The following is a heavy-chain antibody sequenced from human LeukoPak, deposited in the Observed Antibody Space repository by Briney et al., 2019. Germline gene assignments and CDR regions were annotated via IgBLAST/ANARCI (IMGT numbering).Heavy chain of an antibody. CDR3: ARSGYYDSSLEVDY. Sequence: SETLSLTCAVSGGSISSSNWWSWVRQPPGKGLEWIGEIYHSGSTNYNPSLKSRVTISVDKSKNQFSLKLSSVTAADTAVYYCARSGYYDSSLEVDYWGQGTLVTVSS. CDR2: IYHSGST. D-gene: IGHD3-22*01. J-gene: IGHJ4*02. CDR1: GGSISSSNW. V-gene: IGHV4-4*02.